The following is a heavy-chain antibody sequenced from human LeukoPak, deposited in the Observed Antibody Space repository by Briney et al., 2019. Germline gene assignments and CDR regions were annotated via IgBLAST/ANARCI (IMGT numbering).Heavy chain of an antibody. V-gene: IGHV3-53*01. CDR3: ASGHDYGDYSFDY. CDR2: IYTGGGR. J-gene: IGHJ4*02. Sequence: GGSLRLSCAASGFTVSSYYMNWVRQAPGKELEWVSVIYTGGGRYYADSVKGRFTISRDNSKNTLYLQMNSLRAEDTAVYYCASGHDYGDYSFDYWGQGTLVTVSS. CDR1: GFTVSSYY. D-gene: IGHD4-17*01.